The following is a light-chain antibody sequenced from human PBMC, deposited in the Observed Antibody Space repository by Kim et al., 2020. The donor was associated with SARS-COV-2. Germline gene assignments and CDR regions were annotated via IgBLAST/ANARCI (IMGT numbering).Light chain of an antibody. CDR1: QSISSW. Sequence: LSASVGVRVTIPCRASQSISSWLAWYQQKPGKAPKILIYKASSLESGVPSRFSGSGSGTEFSLTISSLQPDDFATYYCQQYFRYSTFGQGTKLEI. J-gene: IGKJ2*01. V-gene: IGKV1-5*03. CDR2: KAS. CDR3: QQYFRYST.